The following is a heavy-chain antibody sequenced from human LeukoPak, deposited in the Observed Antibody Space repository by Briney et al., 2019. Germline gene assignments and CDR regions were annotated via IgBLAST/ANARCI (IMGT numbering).Heavy chain of an antibody. D-gene: IGHD3-10*01. J-gene: IGHJ6*02. CDR1: GGSISSYY. CDR2: IYYSGST. V-gene: IGHV4-59*08. Sequence: SETLSLTCAVSGGSISSYYWSWIRQPPGKGLEWIGYIYYSGSTNYNPSLKSRVTISVDTSKNQFSLKLSSVTAADTAVYYCARHEVRIGPYYYCGMDVWGQGTTVTVSS. CDR3: ARHEVRIGPYYYCGMDV.